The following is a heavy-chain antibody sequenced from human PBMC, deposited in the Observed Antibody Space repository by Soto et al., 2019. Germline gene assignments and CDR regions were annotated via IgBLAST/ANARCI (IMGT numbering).Heavy chain of an antibody. Sequence: SVKVSCKASGGTFSSYAISWVRQAPGQGLEWMGGIIPIFGTANYAQKFQGRVTITADESTSTAYMELSSLRSEDTAVYYCARALDVAVTVVTTGSYYYYGMDVWGKGTTVTVSS. J-gene: IGHJ6*04. CDR1: GGTFSSYA. CDR2: IIPIFGTA. CDR3: ARALDVAVTVVTTGSYYYYGMDV. V-gene: IGHV1-69*13. D-gene: IGHD4-4*01.